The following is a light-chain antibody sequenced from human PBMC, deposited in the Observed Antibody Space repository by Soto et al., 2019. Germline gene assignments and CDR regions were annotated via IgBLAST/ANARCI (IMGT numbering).Light chain of an antibody. Sequence: ETVLTQSPGTLSLSPGERATLSCRASQSVSSTSLAWYQQKPDQAPTLLIYGASTRATGIPDRFSGSGSGTDFNLTISRLEPEDFAVYFCQQYDNTLWTFGQGTKVEIK. V-gene: IGKV3-20*01. CDR1: QSVSSTS. CDR2: GAS. J-gene: IGKJ1*01. CDR3: QQYDNTLWT.